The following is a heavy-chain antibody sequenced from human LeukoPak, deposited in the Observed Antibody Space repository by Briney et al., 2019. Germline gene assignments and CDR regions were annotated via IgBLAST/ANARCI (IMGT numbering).Heavy chain of an antibody. J-gene: IGHJ5*02. CDR3: AKKYNTGLDP. CDR2: VGSGGSTI. V-gene: IGHV3-48*01. Sequence: GGSLRLSCAASGFPFSRYSMNWVRQAPGKGLEWVSYVGSGGSTIYYADSVKGRFTISRDNSKNTLYLQMNSLRAEDTAVYYCAKKYNTGLDPWGQGTLVTVSS. D-gene: IGHD1-14*01. CDR1: GFPFSRYS.